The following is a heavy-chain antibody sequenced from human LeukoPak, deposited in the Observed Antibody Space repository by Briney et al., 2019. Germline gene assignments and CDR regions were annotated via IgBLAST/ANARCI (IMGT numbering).Heavy chain of an antibody. J-gene: IGHJ4*02. Sequence: GGSLRLSCTASGFTFGDYAMSWFRQAPGKGLEWVGFIRSKAYGGTTEYAASVRGRFTISRDDSKSIAYLQMNSLKTEDTAVYYCTRDRMVVRLVYWGQGTLVTVSS. CDR3: TRDRMVVRLVY. CDR1: GFTFGDYA. D-gene: IGHD3-10*01. CDR2: IRSKAYGGTT. V-gene: IGHV3-49*03.